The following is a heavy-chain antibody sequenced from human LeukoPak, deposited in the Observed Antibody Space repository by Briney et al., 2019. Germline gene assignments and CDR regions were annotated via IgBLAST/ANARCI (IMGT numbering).Heavy chain of an antibody. Sequence: SETLSLTCTVSGGSITGYYWTWIRQSPGKGLEWIGYIYYSGSTSYTPSLKSRVTISIDTSKNQFSLNLSSVTAADTAVYYCARFYYYGFNYWGQGTLVTVSS. J-gene: IGHJ4*02. CDR2: IYYSGST. V-gene: IGHV4-59*08. CDR1: GGSITGYY. D-gene: IGHD3-10*01. CDR3: ARFYYYGFNY.